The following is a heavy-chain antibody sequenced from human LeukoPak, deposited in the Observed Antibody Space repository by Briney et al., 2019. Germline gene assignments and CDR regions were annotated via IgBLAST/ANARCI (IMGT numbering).Heavy chain of an antibody. Sequence: VASVKVSCKASGYTFTSYGISWVRQAPGQGLEWMGWISAYNGNTNYAQKLQGRVTMTTDTSTSTAYMELSRLRSDDTAVYYCASRGVEMATNYYYYYMDVWGKGTTVTVSS. CDR2: ISAYNGNT. CDR1: GYTFTSYG. D-gene: IGHD5-24*01. J-gene: IGHJ6*03. CDR3: ASRGVEMATNYYYYYMDV. V-gene: IGHV1-18*01.